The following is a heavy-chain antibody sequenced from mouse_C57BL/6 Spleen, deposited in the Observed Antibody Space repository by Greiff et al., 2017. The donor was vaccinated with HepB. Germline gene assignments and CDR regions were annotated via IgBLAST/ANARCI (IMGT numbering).Heavy chain of an antibody. D-gene: IGHD2-3*01. CDR2: IYPGDGDT. CDR3: ARRGIYDGYYGDYFDY. J-gene: IGHJ2*01. CDR1: GYAFSSSW. Sequence: LEESGPELVKPGASVKISCKASGYAFSSSWMNWVKQRPGKGLEWIGRIYPGDGDTNYNGKFKGKATLTADKSSSTAYMQLSSLTSEDSAVYFCARRGIYDGYYGDYFDYWGQGTTLTVSS. V-gene: IGHV1-82*01.